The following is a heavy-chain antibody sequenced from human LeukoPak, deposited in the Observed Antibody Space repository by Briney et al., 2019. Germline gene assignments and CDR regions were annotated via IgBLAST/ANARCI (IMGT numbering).Heavy chain of an antibody. CDR3: GRCPRYDFWSGYDLVFDY. J-gene: IGHJ4*02. V-gene: IGHV4-59*08. D-gene: IGHD3-3*01. CDR1: GGSISSYY. Sequence: PSETLSLTCTVSGGSISSYYWSWIRQPPGKGLEWIGYIYYSGSTNYNPSLKSRVTISVDTSKNQFSLKLSSVTAADTAVYYCGRCPRYDFWSGYDLVFDYWGQGTLVTVSS. CDR2: IYYSGST.